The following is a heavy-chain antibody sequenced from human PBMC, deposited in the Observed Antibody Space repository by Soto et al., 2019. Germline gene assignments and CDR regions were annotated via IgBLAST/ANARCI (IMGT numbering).Heavy chain of an antibody. CDR3: ARVSGSYYYGMDV. CDR1: GGSISSSNW. D-gene: IGHD1-26*01. CDR2: IYHSGST. J-gene: IGHJ6*02. Sequence: QVQLQESGPGLVKPSGTLSLTCAVSGGSISSSNWWSWVRQPPGKGLEWIGEIYHSGSTNYNPSLKSRVNXSXDXPKNQFSLKLSSVTAADTAVYYCARVSGSYYYGMDVWGQGTTVTVSS. V-gene: IGHV4-4*02.